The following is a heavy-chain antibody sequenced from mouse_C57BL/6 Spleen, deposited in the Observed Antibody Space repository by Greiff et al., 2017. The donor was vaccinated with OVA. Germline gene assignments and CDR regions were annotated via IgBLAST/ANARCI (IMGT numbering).Heavy chain of an antibody. J-gene: IGHJ2*01. CDR3: AREGITTVVAEGTYYFDY. CDR1: GYSITSGYY. Sequence: VQLKESGPGLVKPSQSLSLTCSVTGYSITSGYYWNWIRQFPGNKLEWMGYISYDGSNNYNPSLKNRISITRDTSKNQFFLKLNSVTTEDTATYYCAREGITTVVAEGTYYFDYWGQGTTLTVSS. V-gene: IGHV3-6*01. D-gene: IGHD1-1*01. CDR2: ISYDGSN.